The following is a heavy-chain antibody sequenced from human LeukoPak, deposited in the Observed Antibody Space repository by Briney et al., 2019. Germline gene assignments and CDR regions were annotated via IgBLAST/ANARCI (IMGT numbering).Heavy chain of an antibody. CDR2: IYSEADGGTT. V-gene: IGHV3-15*01. Sequence: GGSLRLSCAAPGFSVSGAWMGWVRQAPGKGLEWIGRIYSEADGGTTDYAAPVEGRFTISRADSENTLYLQMNSLKTEDTAVYYCASYTSYTLGYYYYYAMDVWGQGTTVTVSS. CDR1: GFSVSGAW. J-gene: IGHJ6*02. CDR3: ASYTSYTLGYYYYYAMDV. D-gene: IGHD3-16*01.